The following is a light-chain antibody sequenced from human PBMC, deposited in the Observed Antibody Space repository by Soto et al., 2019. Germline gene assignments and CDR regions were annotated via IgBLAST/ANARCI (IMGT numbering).Light chain of an antibody. CDR2: GEP. V-gene: IGKV3-20*01. CDR1: QSVSSSY. J-gene: IGKJ1*01. Sequence: EIVLAKSPGTLSLSGGESATLSCRASQSVSSSYLAWYQQKPGQAPRLLIYGEPSRATGIPDRFSGSGSGTDFTLTISRLEPEDLAVYYCQQYGSSRTFGQGTKVDIK. CDR3: QQYGSSRT.